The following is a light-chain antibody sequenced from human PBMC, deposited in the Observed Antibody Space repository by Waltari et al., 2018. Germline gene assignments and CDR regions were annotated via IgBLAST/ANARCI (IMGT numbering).Light chain of an antibody. CDR1: NNDIGVHNL. V-gene: IGLV2-14*01. CDR2: EVS. J-gene: IGLJ2*01. Sequence: QSALTQPASVSGSVGQSISISCTGSNNDIGVHNLVPWYQQYPGQPPKLVIYEVSNRPSGVSNRFSASKSGTTASLTISGLQAEDEAEYFCSSYATRYMVLFGGGTRVTVL. CDR3: SSYATRYMVL.